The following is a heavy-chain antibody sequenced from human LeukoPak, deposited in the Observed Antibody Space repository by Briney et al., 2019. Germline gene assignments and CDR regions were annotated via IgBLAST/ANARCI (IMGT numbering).Heavy chain of an antibody. CDR1: GVTLSSYW. V-gene: IGHV3-74*01. CDR2: INSDGSSI. CDR3: ARDPVSGVWI. J-gene: IGHJ3*02. Sequence: EGSLRLSCAASGVTLSSYWMHWVRQAPGMGLVWVSRINSDGSSISYADSVKGRFTISRDNAKNTLYLQMNSLRVEDTAVYYCARDPVSGVWIWGQGTMITVSS. D-gene: IGHD2-21*01.